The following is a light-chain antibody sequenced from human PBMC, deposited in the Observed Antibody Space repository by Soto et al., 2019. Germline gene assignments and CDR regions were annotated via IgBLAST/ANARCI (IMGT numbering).Light chain of an antibody. CDR3: STYINSITFVI. CDR2: EVS. J-gene: IGLJ2*01. V-gene: IGLV2-14*01. Sequence: LTQPASVSGSPGQSITISCTGTSSDVGAYNYISWYQQHPGKAPKLMIYEVSNRPSGVSTRFSGSKSGNTASLTISGLQAEDEGDYYCSTYINSITFVIFGGGTKLTVL. CDR1: SSDVGAYNY.